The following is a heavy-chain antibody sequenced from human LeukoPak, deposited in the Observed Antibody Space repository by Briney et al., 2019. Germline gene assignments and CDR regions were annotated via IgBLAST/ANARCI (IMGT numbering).Heavy chain of an antibody. V-gene: IGHV4-59*01. CDR1: GDSISSYY. CDR2: MYYNGNT. J-gene: IGHJ4*02. D-gene: IGHD2-2*01. Sequence: PSETLSLTCTVSGDSISSYYLNWIRQPPGKGLEWIGYMYYNGNTNYNPSLKSRVTISVDTPKNQFSLKLTSVTAADTALYYCARGYCSSTSCYFDYWGQGTLVTVSP. CDR3: ARGYCSSTSCYFDY.